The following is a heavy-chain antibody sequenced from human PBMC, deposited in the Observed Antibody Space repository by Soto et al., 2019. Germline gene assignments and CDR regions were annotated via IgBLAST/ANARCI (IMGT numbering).Heavy chain of an antibody. CDR1: GFTFSSYA. V-gene: IGHV3-23*01. D-gene: IGHD3-16*02. CDR2: ISGRGGNT. Sequence: EVQLLESGGGLVQPGGSLRLSCAASGFTFSSYAMSWVRQAPGKGLEWVSAISGRGGNTYYADSVKGRFTISRDNSKNTLYLQMNSLRAEDPALSYCAKQGGSYRGGAFDYWGQGTLVTVSS. CDR3: AKQGGSYRGGAFDY. J-gene: IGHJ4*02.